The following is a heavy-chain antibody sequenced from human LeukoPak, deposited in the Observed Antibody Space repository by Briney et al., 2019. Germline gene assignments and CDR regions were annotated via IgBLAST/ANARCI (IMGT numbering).Heavy chain of an antibody. Sequence: GGSLRLSCAASGFTFSNHDMNWVRQAPGKGLEWVSSISGRGGSTYYADTVKGRFTISRDNAKNSLYLQMNSLRAEDTALYYCAKDPTPYTSSWTYFYYGMDVWGQGTTVTVSS. CDR3: AKDPTPYTSSWTYFYYGMDV. J-gene: IGHJ6*02. D-gene: IGHD6-13*01. CDR1: GFTFSNHD. V-gene: IGHV3-23*01. CDR2: ISGRGGST.